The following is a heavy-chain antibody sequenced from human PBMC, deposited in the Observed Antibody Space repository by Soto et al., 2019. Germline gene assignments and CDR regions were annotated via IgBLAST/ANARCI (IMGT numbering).Heavy chain of an antibody. CDR3: AKGGRKWLVTSDFNY. CDR2: VSHDGRNT. CDR1: GFTFSDYA. J-gene: IGHJ4*02. V-gene: IGHV3-30*18. Sequence: VQLVESGGGVVQPGRSLRLSCAASGFTFSDYAMHWVRQAPGKGLEWVAVVSHDGRNTHYADSVKGRFTIYRDSSKNTVTLEMTSLRAEDTAVYYCAKGGRKWLVTSDFNYWGQGALVTVSS. D-gene: IGHD6-19*01.